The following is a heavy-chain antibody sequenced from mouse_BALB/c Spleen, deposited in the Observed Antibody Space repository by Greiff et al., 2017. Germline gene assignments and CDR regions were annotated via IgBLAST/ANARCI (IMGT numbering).Heavy chain of an antibody. D-gene: IGHD2-3*01. CDR1: GYSITSDYA. CDR3: ARDGYYADRYYYAMDY. J-gene: IGHJ4*01. Sequence: EVKVEESGPGLVKPSQSLSLTCTVTGYSITSDYAWNWIRQFPGNKLEWMGYISYSGSTSYNPSLKSRISITRDTSKNQFFLQLNSVTTEDTATYYCARDGYYADRYYYAMDYWGQGTSVTVSS. CDR2: ISYSGST. V-gene: IGHV3-2*02.